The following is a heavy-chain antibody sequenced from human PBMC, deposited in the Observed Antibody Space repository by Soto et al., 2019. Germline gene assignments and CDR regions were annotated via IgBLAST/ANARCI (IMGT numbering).Heavy chain of an antibody. CDR1: GGSVSSGIYY. V-gene: IGHV4-61*01. CDR2: IYYSGGT. J-gene: IGHJ2*01. Sequence: QVQLQESGPGLVKPSETLSLTCTVSGGSVSSGIYYWNWIRQPPGKGLEWIGYIYYSGGTNYNPSLKGRVTISVDTSKNQFSLKLSSVTATDTAVYYCAREDTLMDPRPYWYFDLWGRGTLVTVSS. CDR3: AREDTLMDPRPYWYFDL. D-gene: IGHD5-18*01.